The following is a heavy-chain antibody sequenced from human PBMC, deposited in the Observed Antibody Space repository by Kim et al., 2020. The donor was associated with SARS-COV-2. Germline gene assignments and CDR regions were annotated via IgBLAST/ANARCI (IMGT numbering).Heavy chain of an antibody. Sequence: SETLSPTCTVSGGSISSSSYYWGWIRQPPGKGLEWIGSIYYSGSTYYNPSLKSRVTISVDTSKNQFSLKLSSVTAADTAVYYCARLNPDYGDYVVNDYWGQGTLVTVSS. D-gene: IGHD4-17*01. CDR1: GGSISSSSYY. CDR3: ARLNPDYGDYVVNDY. V-gene: IGHV4-39*01. J-gene: IGHJ4*02. CDR2: IYYSGST.